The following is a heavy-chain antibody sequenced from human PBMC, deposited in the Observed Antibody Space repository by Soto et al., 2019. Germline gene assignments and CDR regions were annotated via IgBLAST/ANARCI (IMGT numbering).Heavy chain of an antibody. V-gene: IGHV3-23*01. D-gene: IGHD1-20*01. J-gene: IGHJ6*03. CDR3: AKPGIKYFYCYMDV. CDR1: GFTFSSYA. CDR2: ISGSGNST. Sequence: EVQLLESGGGLVQPGGSLRLSCAASGFTFSSYAMSWVRQAPGKGLEWVSAISGSGNSTYYADSVKGRFTISRDNSKKTLYLQMNSLRAEDTAAYYCAKPGIKYFYCYMDVWGKGTTVTVSS.